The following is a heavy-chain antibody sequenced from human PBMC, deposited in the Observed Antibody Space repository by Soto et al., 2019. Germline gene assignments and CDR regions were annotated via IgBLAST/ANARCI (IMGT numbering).Heavy chain of an antibody. V-gene: IGHV3-23*01. J-gene: IGHJ4*02. D-gene: IGHD6-19*01. CDR2: ISSSGGST. CDR3: AKEYEYSSGWERIDY. Sequence: EVQLLESGGGLVQPGGSLRLSCAASGFTFSSYAMSWVRQAPGKGLEWVSAISSSGGSTYYAHSVKGRFTISRDNSKNPQYLQMNSPRAEDTAVYYCAKEYEYSSGWERIDYWGQGTLVTVSS. CDR1: GFTFSSYA.